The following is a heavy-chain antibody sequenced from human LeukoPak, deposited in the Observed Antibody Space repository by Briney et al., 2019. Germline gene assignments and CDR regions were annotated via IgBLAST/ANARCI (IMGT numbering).Heavy chain of an antibody. J-gene: IGHJ4*02. Sequence: SGPTLVNPTQTLRLTCTFSGFSLSDGGMSVTWIRQPPGKALEWLALIDWEDDTFYSASLEMRLTISKDTSKNLVVLTMTNMDPADTATYYCARIPLYGAYLDYWGPGTRVTVSS. V-gene: IGHV2-70*01. CDR2: IDWEDDT. CDR1: GFSLSDGGMS. CDR3: ARIPLYGAYLDY. D-gene: IGHD4-17*01.